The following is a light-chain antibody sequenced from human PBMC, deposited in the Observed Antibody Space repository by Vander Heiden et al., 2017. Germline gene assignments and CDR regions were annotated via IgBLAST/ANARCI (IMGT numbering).Light chain of an antibody. J-gene: IGLJ1*01. Sequence: QSALTPPASVSGPPGQSITISCTGTSSDVGGYDYVSWYQQHPGKAPKLMIYDVTNRPSGVYNRFSGSRSGNTASLTISGVQPEDEADYYCSSYRGSSTLEVFGTGTKVTVL. CDR3: SSYRGSSTLEV. CDR1: SSDVGGYDY. CDR2: DVT. V-gene: IGLV2-14*03.